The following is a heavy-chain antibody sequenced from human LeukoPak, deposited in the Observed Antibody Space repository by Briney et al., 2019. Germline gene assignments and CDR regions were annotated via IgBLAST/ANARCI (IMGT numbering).Heavy chain of an antibody. J-gene: IGHJ4*02. D-gene: IGHD1-14*01. CDR3: ARDYHSGQTDN. CDR2: ISQDGSII. V-gene: IGHV3-74*01. CDR1: GFTFTNHW. Sequence: GGSLRLSCAASGFTFTNHWMLWVRQAPGQGLVWVSIISQDGSIIHYADFGKGRFTISRDNAKSKLFLQMDNLRAEDTALYFCARDYHSGQTDNWGQGTLVSVSS.